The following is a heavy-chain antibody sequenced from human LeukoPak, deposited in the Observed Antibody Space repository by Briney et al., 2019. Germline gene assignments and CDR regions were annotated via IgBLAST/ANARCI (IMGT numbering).Heavy chain of an antibody. CDR3: ARAAQVATIMSWFDP. V-gene: IGHV1-18*01. D-gene: IGHD5-12*01. CDR2: ISAYNGNT. J-gene: IGHJ5*02. CDR1: GYTFTSYG. Sequence: GASVKVSCKASGYTFTSYGISWVRQAPGQGLEWMGWISAYNGNTNYAQKLQGRVTMTTDTSTSTAYMELRSLRSDDTAVYYCARAAQVATIMSWFDPWGQGTLVTVSS.